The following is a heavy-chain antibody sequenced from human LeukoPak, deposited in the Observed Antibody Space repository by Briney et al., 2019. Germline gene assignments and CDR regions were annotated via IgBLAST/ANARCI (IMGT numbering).Heavy chain of an antibody. CDR3: ARVGLTSDY. Sequence: PSETLSLTCAVYGGSFSGYYWSWIRQPPGKGLEWIGEINHSGSTNYNPSLKSRVTISVDTSKNQFSLKVSSVTAADTAVYYCARVGLTSDYWGQGTLVTVSS. J-gene: IGHJ4*02. D-gene: IGHD3-9*01. CDR1: GGSFSGYY. V-gene: IGHV4-34*01. CDR2: INHSGST.